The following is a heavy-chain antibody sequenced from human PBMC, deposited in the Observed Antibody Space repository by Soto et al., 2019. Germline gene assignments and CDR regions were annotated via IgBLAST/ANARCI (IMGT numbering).Heavy chain of an antibody. CDR2: IWYDGSNK. D-gene: IGHD2-8*01. CDR3: AREANGGLYYGYFDY. Sequence: PWGSLRLSCAASGFTFNTYGMHWVRQAPGKGLEWVAVIWYDGSNKFYADSVKGRFTISRDNSKNALYVQMNSLRAEDTAVYFCAREANGGLYYGYFDYWGQGTLVTVSS. CDR1: GFTFNTYG. V-gene: IGHV3-33*01. J-gene: IGHJ4*02.